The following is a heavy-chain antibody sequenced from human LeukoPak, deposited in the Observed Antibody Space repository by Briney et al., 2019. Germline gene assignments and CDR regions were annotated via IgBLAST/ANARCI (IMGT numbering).Heavy chain of an antibody. V-gene: IGHV4-61*08. CDR3: AREGYSYGPKFDY. J-gene: IGHJ4*02. D-gene: IGHD5-18*01. CDR1: GGSISSGGYY. CDR2: IYYSGST. Sequence: SETLSLTCTVSGGSISSGGYYWSWIRQPPGKGLEWIGYIYYSGSTNYNPSLKSRVTISVDTSKSQFSLKLSSVTAADTAVYYCAREGYSYGPKFDYWGQGTLVTVSS.